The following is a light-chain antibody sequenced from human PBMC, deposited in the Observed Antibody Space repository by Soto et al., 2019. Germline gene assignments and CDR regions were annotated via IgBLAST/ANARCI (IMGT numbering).Light chain of an antibody. CDR3: QQYGSFST. CDR1: QSVSSY. J-gene: IGKJ5*01. CDR2: DTS. V-gene: IGKV3-11*01. Sequence: EIVLTQSPATLSLCPGERATLSCRASQSVSSYLAWYQQKPGQAPRLLIYDTSNKATGIPARFSGSGSGTDFTLTISSLEPEDFAVYYCQQYGSFSTFGQGTRLEI.